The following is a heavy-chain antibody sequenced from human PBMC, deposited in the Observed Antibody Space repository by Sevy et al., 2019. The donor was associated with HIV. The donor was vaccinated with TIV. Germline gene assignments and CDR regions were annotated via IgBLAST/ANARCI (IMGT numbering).Heavy chain of an antibody. CDR3: ARYLRGDFAGGFDS. D-gene: IGHD4-17*01. Sequence: SETLSLTCIVSGASISSSSYYWGWIRRPPGKGLGWIGSIDYSGSTYYTPALKSRGTISGDASKNQFSLKLRSVTAADTAFYYCARYLRGDFAGGFDSWGQGALVTVSS. V-gene: IGHV4-39*01. J-gene: IGHJ5*01. CDR1: GASISSSSYY. CDR2: IDYSGST.